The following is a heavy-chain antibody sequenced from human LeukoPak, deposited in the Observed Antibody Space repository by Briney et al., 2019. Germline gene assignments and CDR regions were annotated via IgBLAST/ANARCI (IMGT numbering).Heavy chain of an antibody. Sequence: SETLSLTCAVYGGSFSGYYWSWIRQPPGKGLEWIGEINHSGSTNYNPSLKSRVTISVDTSKNQFSLKLSSVTAADTAVYYCARGIRFGEESSYFQHWGQGTLVTVSS. CDR1: GGSFSGYY. V-gene: IGHV4-34*01. CDR3: ARGIRFGEESSYFQH. J-gene: IGHJ1*01. CDR2: INHSGST. D-gene: IGHD3-10*01.